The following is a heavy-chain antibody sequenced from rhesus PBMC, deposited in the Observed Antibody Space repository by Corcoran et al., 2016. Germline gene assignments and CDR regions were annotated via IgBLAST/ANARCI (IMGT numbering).Heavy chain of an antibody. CDR3: VGLMVAGPVEY. J-gene: IGHJ4*01. V-gene: IGHV4-173*01. D-gene: IGHD6-37*01. Sequence: LQLQESGPGLVKPSETLSLTCAVSGGSISSNPWTWIRQPPGKGLEWIGRISGDDRSTDYNPSLRSRVTISTDTSKTQFSLKVDSVTAADTAVYYCVGLMVAGPVEYWGQGVLVTVSS. CDR2: ISGDDRST. CDR1: GGSISSNP.